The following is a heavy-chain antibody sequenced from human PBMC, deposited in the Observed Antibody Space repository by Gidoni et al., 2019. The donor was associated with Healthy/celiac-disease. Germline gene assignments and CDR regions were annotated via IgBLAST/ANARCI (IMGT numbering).Heavy chain of an antibody. Sequence: QVQLQQWGAGLLKPSETLSLTCAVYGGSFSGYYWSWIRQPPGKGLEWIGEINHSGSTNYNPSLKSRVTISVDTSKNQFSLKLSSVTAADTAVYYCARATGITMIVVVSNWFDPWGQGTLVTVTS. CDR1: GGSFSGYY. CDR2: INHSGST. V-gene: IGHV4-34*01. D-gene: IGHD3-22*01. J-gene: IGHJ5*02. CDR3: ARATGITMIVVVSNWFDP.